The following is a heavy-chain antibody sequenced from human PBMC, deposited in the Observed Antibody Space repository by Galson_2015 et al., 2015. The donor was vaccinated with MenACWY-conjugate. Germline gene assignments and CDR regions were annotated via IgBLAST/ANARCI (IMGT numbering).Heavy chain of an antibody. CDR1: GFTFSKCV. D-gene: IGHD3-22*01. CDR2: ISGSGGDI. CDR3: AKGANYYDSSGKRYDAFDI. V-gene: IGHV3-23*01. Sequence: SLRLSCAASGFTFSKCVMSWVRQAPGKGLEWVSGISGSGGDIDYADSVKGRFTTSRDNSKNTVYLQMNSLRAEDTAVYHCAKGANYYDSSGKRYDAFDIWGQGTMVTVSS. J-gene: IGHJ3*02.